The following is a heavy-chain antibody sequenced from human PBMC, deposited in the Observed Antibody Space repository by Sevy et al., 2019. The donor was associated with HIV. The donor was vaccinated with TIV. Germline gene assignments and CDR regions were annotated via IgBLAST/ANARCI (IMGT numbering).Heavy chain of an antibody. CDR3: AREGRITMVQGVIMRHYYYGMDV. Sequence: SQTLSLTCAISGDSVSSNSAAWNWIRQSPSRGLEWLGRTYYRSKWYNDYAVSVKSRITINPDTSKNQFSLQLNSVTPGDTAVYYCAREGRITMVQGVIMRHYYYGMDVWGQGTTVTVSS. J-gene: IGHJ6*02. CDR1: GDSVSSNSAA. CDR2: TYYRSKWYN. V-gene: IGHV6-1*01. D-gene: IGHD3-10*01.